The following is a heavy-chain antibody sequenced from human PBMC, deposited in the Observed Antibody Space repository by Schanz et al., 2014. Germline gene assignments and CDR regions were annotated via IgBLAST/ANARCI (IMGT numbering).Heavy chain of an antibody. V-gene: IGHV4-39*01. D-gene: IGHD1-26*01. CDR1: GDSISSNPDY. CDR2: IFYCGTT. CDR3: ARSSGTSYYWFDT. Sequence: QLQLQESGPGLVKPSETLSLTCAVSGDSISSNPDYWGWIRQPPGKGLEWIGNIFYCGTTSYKLSLKSRVRLPQDPSNNQSPRRPTLVTAADPAIYYCARSSGTSYYWFDTWGQGPLVTVSS. J-gene: IGHJ5*02.